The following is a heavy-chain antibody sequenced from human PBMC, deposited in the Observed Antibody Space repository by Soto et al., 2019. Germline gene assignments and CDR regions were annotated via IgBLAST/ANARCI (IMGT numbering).Heavy chain of an antibody. CDR1: GYTFTSYY. D-gene: IGHD6-6*01. CDR2: INPSGGST. V-gene: IGHV1-46*01. J-gene: IGHJ6*02. Sequence: GASLKVSCKASGYTFTSYYMHWVRQAPGQGLEWMGIINPSGGSTSYAQKFQGRVTMTRDTSTSTVYMELSSLRSEDTAVYYCAREAAVAARTYYYYCYGMDVWGQGTTVTVSS. CDR3: AREAAVAARTYYYYCYGMDV.